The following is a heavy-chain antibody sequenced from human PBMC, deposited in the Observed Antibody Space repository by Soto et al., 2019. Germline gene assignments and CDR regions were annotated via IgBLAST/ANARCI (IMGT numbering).Heavy chain of an antibody. CDR1: GGSISSGDYY. V-gene: IGHV4-30-4*01. J-gene: IGHJ6*02. CDR3: ASATMVLEWFRRDRGRAHGMDV. D-gene: IGHD3-3*01. CDR2: IYYSGST. Sequence: QVQLQESGPGLVKPSQTLSLTCTVSGGSISSGDYYWSWIRQPPGKGLEWIGYIYYSGSTYYNPSLKSRVTISVDTSKNQFSLKLSSVTAADTAVYYCASATMVLEWFRRDRGRAHGMDVWGQGTTVTVSS.